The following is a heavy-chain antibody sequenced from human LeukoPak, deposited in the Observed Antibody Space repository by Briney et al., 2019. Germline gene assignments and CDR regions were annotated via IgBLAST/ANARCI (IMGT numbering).Heavy chain of an antibody. Sequence: ASVKVSCKASGYTFSSCAINWVRQAPGQGLEYMGWIDTKTGNPTYAQGFTGRFVFSLDTSVSTAYLQISSLKAEDTAVYYCAIHPSDSSGYFSYWGQGGLVTVSS. CDR1: GYTFSSCA. J-gene: IGHJ4*02. CDR3: AIHPSDSSGYFSY. D-gene: IGHD3-22*01. V-gene: IGHV7-4-1*02. CDR2: IDTKTGNP.